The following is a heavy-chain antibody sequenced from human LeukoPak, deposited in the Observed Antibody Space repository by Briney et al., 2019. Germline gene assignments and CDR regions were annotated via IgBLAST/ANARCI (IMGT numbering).Heavy chain of an antibody. CDR2: INHSGST. V-gene: IGHV4-34*01. D-gene: IGHD5-24*01. Sequence: PSETLSLTCAVYGGSFSGYYWSWIRQPPGKGLEWIGEINHSGSTNYNPSLKSRVTISVDTSKNQFSLNLTSVTAADTAVYYCARYGSATIARFDYWGRGTLVTVSS. CDR3: ARYGSATIARFDY. CDR1: GGSFSGYY. J-gene: IGHJ4*02.